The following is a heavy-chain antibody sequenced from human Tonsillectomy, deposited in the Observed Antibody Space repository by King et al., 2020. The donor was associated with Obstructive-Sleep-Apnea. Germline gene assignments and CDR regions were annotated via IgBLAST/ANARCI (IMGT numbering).Heavy chain of an antibody. CDR2: ISPDGSNT. CDR3: SRDSFYGSGSHPKIYYGMDV. CDR1: GFTFSDYL. J-gene: IGHJ6*02. Sequence: VQLVQSGGGLAQPGGSLRFSCAASGFTFSDYLMHWVRQAPGKGLMWVSRISPDGSNTVYADSVKGRFTVSRDNAKNTLFLQMDSLRADDTAVYYCSRDSFYGSGSHPKIYYGMDVWGQGTTVSVSS. D-gene: IGHD3-10*01. V-gene: IGHV3-74*01.